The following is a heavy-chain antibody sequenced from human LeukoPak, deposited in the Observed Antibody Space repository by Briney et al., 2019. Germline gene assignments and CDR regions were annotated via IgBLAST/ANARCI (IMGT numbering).Heavy chain of an antibody. J-gene: IGHJ4*02. CDR1: GYSISSGYY. V-gene: IGHV4-38-2*01. CDR2: IYHSGST. CDR3: ARVAPTVTPNDY. Sequence: SETLSLTCAVSGYSISSGYYWGWVRQPPGKGLEWIGSIYHSGSTYYNPSLRSRVTISLDTSKNQFSLKLSSVTAADTAVYFCARVAPTVTPNDYWGQGTLVTVSS. D-gene: IGHD4-17*01.